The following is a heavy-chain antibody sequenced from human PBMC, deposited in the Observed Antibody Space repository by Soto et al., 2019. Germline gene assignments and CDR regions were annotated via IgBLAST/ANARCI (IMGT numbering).Heavy chain of an antibody. D-gene: IGHD2-21*02. J-gene: IGHJ4*02. V-gene: IGHV3-7*01. Sequence: GGSLRLSCAASGFTFSNYWMSWVRQAPGKGLEWVANIKPDGSEGYYVDSVKGRFTISRDNAKNSLYLQLNSLRAEDTAVYYCANCESAVPATYWGQEALVTVSS. CDR3: ANCESAVPATY. CDR2: IKPDGSEG. CDR1: GFTFSNYW.